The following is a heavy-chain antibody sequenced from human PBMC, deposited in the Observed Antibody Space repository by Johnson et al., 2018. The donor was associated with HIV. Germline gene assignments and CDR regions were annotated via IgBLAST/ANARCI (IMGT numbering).Heavy chain of an antibody. CDR2: ISYDGSNK. D-gene: IGHD3-22*01. CDR1: GFTFSGYG. CDR3: AKEGSGYFHAFDI. J-gene: IGHJ3*02. V-gene: IGHV3-30*19. Sequence: QMQLVESGGGVVQPGRSLRLTCAASGFTFSGYGIHWVRQAPGKGLEWVAVISYDGSNKYYADSVKGRFTISRDNSKNTLYLQMNSLRAEDTAVYYCAKEGSGYFHAFDIWGQGTMVTVSS.